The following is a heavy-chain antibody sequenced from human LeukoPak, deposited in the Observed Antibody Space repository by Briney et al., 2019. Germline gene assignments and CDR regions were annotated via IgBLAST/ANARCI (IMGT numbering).Heavy chain of an antibody. Sequence: PSGTLSLTCSVYGGSISSRNCWTWVRQPPGKGLEWIGEIYHSGSTNYNPSLKSRVTISVDKSKNQFSLKLSSVTAADTAVYYCASFGSSGWYLGAFDIWGQGTMVTVSS. V-gene: IGHV4-4*02. CDR1: GGSISSRNC. J-gene: IGHJ3*02. CDR3: ASFGSSGWYLGAFDI. D-gene: IGHD6-19*01. CDR2: IYHSGST.